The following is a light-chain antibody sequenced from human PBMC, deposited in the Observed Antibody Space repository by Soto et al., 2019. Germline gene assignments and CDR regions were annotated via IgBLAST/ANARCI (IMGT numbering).Light chain of an antibody. J-gene: IGKJ5*01. Sequence: DIVMTQSPDSLSVSLGERATINCKSSQNILSRYDNRNYLGWFQQKPGQPPKLIISWASARQSGVPDRFSGSGSGPDFTLTISSLQAVDVAVYYCQQYYGAPITFGQGTRLEIK. CDR1: QNILSRYDNRNY. CDR3: QQYYGAPIT. CDR2: WAS. V-gene: IGKV4-1*01.